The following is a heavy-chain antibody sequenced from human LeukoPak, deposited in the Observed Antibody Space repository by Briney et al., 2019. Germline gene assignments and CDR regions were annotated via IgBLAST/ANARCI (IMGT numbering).Heavy chain of an antibody. J-gene: IGHJ4*02. V-gene: IGHV3-48*01. CDR1: GFTFTTYS. Sequence: GGSLTPSCAASGFTFTTYSMNWVRQAPGKGLEWVSYISSSSSSIYYADSVKGRFTISRDNARNSLYLQMNSLRAEDTAVYYCARAYDFWSGYYPTYFDYWGQGTLVTVSS. D-gene: IGHD3-3*01. CDR2: ISSSSSSI. CDR3: ARAYDFWSGYYPTYFDY.